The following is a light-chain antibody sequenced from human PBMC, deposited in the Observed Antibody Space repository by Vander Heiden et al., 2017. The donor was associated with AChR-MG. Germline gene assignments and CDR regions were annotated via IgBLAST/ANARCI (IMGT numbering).Light chain of an antibody. J-gene: IGKJ4*01. CDR1: QSVSSS. Sequence: IVTTQSPAPPSVSPWERATLTCRARQSVSSSFDWYQQKPGQAPTLLIYGASTSATGIPARFSCSGSGTEFTLTISSLQSEDFAVYSCQQYNNWPTVITFGGGTKVEIK. V-gene: IGKV3-15*01. CDR3: QQYNNWPTVIT. CDR2: GAS.